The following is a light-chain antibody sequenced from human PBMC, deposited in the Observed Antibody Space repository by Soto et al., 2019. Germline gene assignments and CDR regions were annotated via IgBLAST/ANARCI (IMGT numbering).Light chain of an antibody. CDR2: GAS. CDR1: QSVSRSY. V-gene: IGKV3-20*01. Sequence: EIVLTQSPGTPSLTPGERDTLSCRASQSVSRSYLAWYQQKPGQAPRLLIYGASSRATGIPDRFSGSGSGTDFTLPISSMTSEDFAVDDCQQYGSSGTFGQGTKVDIK. J-gene: IGKJ1*01. CDR3: QQYGSSGT.